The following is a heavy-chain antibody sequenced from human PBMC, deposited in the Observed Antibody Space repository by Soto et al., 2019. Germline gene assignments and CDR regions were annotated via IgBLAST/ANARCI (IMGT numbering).Heavy chain of an antibody. V-gene: IGHV1-58*01. D-gene: IGHD2-21*02. CDR1: GFTFTSSA. CDR3: AAARPYCGGDCYVD. CDR2: IVVGSGNT. Sequence: QMQLVQSGPEVKKPGTSVKVSCKASGFTFTSSAVQWVRQARGQRLEWIGWIVVGSGNTNYAQKFQERVTITRDMSTSTACMELSSLRSEDTAVYYCAAARPYCGGDCYVDWGQGTLVTVSS. J-gene: IGHJ4*02.